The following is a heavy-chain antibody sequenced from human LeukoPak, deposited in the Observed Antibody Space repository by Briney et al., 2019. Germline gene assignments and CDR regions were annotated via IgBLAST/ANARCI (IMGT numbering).Heavy chain of an antibody. CDR2: IYYSGST. Sequence: PSETLSLTCTVSGGSISSSSYYWGWIRQPPGKGLEWIGSIYYSGSTYYNPSLKSRVTISVDTSKNQFSLKLSSVTAADTAVYYCARGPPPDFDYWGRGTLVTVSS. CDR3: ARGPPPDFDY. V-gene: IGHV4-39*07. CDR1: GGSISSSSYY. J-gene: IGHJ4*02.